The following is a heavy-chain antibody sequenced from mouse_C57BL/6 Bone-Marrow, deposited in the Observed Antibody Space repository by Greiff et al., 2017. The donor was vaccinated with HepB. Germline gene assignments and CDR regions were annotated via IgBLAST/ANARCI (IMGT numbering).Heavy chain of an antibody. CDR2: ISSGGSYT. Sequence: EVKVVESGGDLVKPGGSLKLSCAASGFTFSSYGMSWVRQTPDKRLEWVATISSGGSYTYYPDSVKGRFTISRDNAKNTLYLQMSSLKSEDTAMYYCARRDRGRAWFAYWGQGTLVTVSA. V-gene: IGHV5-6*02. D-gene: IGHD1-1*01. CDR1: GFTFSSYG. CDR3: ARRDRGRAWFAY. J-gene: IGHJ3*01.